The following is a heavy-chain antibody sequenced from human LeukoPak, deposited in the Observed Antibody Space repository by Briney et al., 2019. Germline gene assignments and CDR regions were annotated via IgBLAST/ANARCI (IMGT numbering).Heavy chain of an antibody. CDR2: INYSGRT. D-gene: IGHD1-1*01. CDR1: GDSITRNTYY. CDR3: ARLSTSDTDGNYFDF. J-gene: IGHJ4*02. Sequence: SETLSLTCTVSGDSITRNTYYWVWVRQPPGKGLEWIGSINYSGRTFYSSSLKSRATISVDTFRNQFSLKVTSMTAADTAVYSCARLSTSDTDGNYFDFWGQGTLVTVSS. V-gene: IGHV4-39*01.